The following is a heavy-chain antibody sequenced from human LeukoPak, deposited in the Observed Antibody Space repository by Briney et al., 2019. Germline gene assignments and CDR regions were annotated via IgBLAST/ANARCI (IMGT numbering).Heavy chain of an antibody. D-gene: IGHD3-22*01. J-gene: IGHJ4*02. CDR3: ARLFPYDYDSSGYYYYFDH. Sequence: GASVKVSCKASGYTFTGYYLHWVRQAPGQGLEWMGWIIPYSGDTNYAQKFQGKVTITRDTSISTAHMELRRLRSDDTAVYYCARLFPYDYDSSGYYYYFDHWGQGTLVTVSS. CDR1: GYTFTGYY. V-gene: IGHV1-2*02. CDR2: IIPYSGDT.